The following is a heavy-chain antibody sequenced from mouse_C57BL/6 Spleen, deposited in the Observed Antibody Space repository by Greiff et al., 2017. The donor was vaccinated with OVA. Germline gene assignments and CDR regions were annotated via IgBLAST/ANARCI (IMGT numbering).Heavy chain of an antibody. CDR3: TREGAYYYGSRGFAY. J-gene: IGHJ3*01. D-gene: IGHD1-1*01. V-gene: IGHV1-15*01. CDR1: GYTITDYE. CDR2: IDPETGGT. Sequence: VHLVESGAELVRPGASVTLSCKASGYTITDYEMHWVKQTPVHGLEWIGAIDPETGGTAYNQKFKGKAILTADKSSSTAYMELRSLTSEDSAVYYCTREGAYYYGSRGFAYWGQGTLVTVSA.